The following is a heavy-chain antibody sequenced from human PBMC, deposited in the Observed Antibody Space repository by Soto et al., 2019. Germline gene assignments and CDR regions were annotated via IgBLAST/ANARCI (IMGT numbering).Heavy chain of an antibody. Sequence: EVQLVESGGGLVQPGGSLRLSCAASGFTFSSSEMYWVRQAPGKGLEWISYIHPGGQTIFYAESVKGRFTISRDNAKNSVYLQMNSLRAEDRAVYYGARRGSRWGQGTMVTVSS. V-gene: IGHV3-48*03. D-gene: IGHD2-15*01. CDR3: ARRGSR. J-gene: IGHJ3*01. CDR2: IHPGGQTI. CDR1: GFTFSSSE.